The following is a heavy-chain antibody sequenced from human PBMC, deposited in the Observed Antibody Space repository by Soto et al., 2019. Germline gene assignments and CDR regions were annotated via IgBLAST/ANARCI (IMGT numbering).Heavy chain of an antibody. CDR2: ISGDGGTT. CDR1: GFTFRNYA. CDR3: AKDQYGSSSWPLDFDF. J-gene: IGHJ4*02. Sequence: EVQLLESGGGLVQPGGSLRLSCAASGFTFRNYAMSWVRQAPGKGLEWVSAISGDGGTTYYADSAKGRFTISRDNSKNTLYLQLNSLRAEDTASYYCAKDQYGSSSWPLDFDFWGQGTLVTVSP. D-gene: IGHD6-13*01. V-gene: IGHV3-23*01.